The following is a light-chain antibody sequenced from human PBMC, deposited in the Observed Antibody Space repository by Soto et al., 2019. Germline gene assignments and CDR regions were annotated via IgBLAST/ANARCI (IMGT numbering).Light chain of an antibody. CDR2: EVS. J-gene: IGLJ1*01. Sequence: QSALTQPASVSGSPGQSIATTCTGTNSDVGAFNYVSWYQQHPDKAPKLMIYEVSNRPSGVSNRFSGSKSVNTATLTISGLQTEDEADYYCSSYTTSSTRVFGTGTKVTVL. V-gene: IGLV2-14*03. CDR3: SSYTTSSTRV. CDR1: NSDVGAFNY.